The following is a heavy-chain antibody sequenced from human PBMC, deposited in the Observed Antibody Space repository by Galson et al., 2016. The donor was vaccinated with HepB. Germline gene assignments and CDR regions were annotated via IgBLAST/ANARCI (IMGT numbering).Heavy chain of an antibody. J-gene: IGHJ1*01. CDR2: INANNGDT. D-gene: IGHD2-15*01. V-gene: IGHV1-18*01. Sequence: WINANNGDTNYAQRLQGRVTMTTDTSTSTGYLELRSLRPDDTAVYYCARGGGVGGYCRGGKCFIAADYFQHWGQGTLITVSS. CDR3: ARGGGVGGYCRGGKCFIAADYFQH.